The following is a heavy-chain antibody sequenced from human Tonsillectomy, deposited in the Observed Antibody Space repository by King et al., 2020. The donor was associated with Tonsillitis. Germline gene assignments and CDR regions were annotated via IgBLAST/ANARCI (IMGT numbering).Heavy chain of an antibody. Sequence: VQLVESGGGVVQPGRSLRLSCAASGFTFSSYGMHWVRQAPGKGLEWVAVISYDGSNKYYADSVKGRFTISRDNSKNTLYLQMNSLRAEDTAVYYCAKVKVFDNYYYGMVGWGQGTTVTVSS. CDR2: ISYDGSNK. CDR1: GFTFSSYG. D-gene: IGHD2-8*01. V-gene: IGHV3-30*18. J-gene: IGHJ6*02. CDR3: AKVKVFDNYYYGMVG.